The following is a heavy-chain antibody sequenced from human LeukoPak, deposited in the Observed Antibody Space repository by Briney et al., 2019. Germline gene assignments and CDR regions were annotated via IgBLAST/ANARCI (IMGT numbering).Heavy chain of an antibody. CDR3: ARKGLRFLEYFDY. V-gene: IGHV3-23*01. Sequence: GGSLRLSCAASGFTFSSYAMSWVRQAPGKGLEWVSAISGSGGSTYYADPVKGRFTISRDNSKNTLYLQMNSLRAEDTAVYYCARKGLRFLEYFDYWGQGTLVTVSS. J-gene: IGHJ4*02. CDR2: ISGSGGST. D-gene: IGHD3-3*01. CDR1: GFTFSSYA.